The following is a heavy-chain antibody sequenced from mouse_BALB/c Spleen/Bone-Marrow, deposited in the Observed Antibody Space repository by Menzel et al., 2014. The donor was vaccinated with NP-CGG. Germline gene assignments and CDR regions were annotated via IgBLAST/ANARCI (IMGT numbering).Heavy chain of an antibody. V-gene: IGHV5-6-5*01. J-gene: IGHJ4*01. Sequence: EVKLVESGGGLVKPGGSLKLSCAASGFTFGSYAMSWVCQTPEKRLEWVASISSGGSTYYPDRVKGRFTISRDNARNIRYLQMSSLRAEETAMCYCARDGSRYYAMDDWGQGTSVTGSS. CDR3: ARDGSRYYAMDD. CDR1: GFTFGSYA. D-gene: IGHD1-1*01. CDR2: ISSGGST.